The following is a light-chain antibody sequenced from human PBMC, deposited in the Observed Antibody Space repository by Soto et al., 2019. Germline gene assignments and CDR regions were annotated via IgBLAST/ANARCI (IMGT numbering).Light chain of an antibody. V-gene: IGLV2-23*01. CDR2: EGS. Sequence: QSALTQPASVSGSPGQSLTISCTGTSSDVGSYNLVSWYQQHPGKAPKLMIYEGSKRPSGVSNRFSGSKSGNTASLTISGLQPEDEADYYCCSYAGTPYVFGTGTKVTVL. CDR3: CSYAGTPYV. CDR1: SSDVGSYNL. J-gene: IGLJ1*01.